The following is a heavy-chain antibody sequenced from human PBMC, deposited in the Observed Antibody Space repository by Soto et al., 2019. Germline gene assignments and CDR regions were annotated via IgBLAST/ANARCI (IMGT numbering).Heavy chain of an antibody. CDR2: IKGDGSEK. V-gene: IGHV3-7*01. D-gene: IGHD6-19*01. CDR3: ARNRGWDTLDY. J-gene: IGHJ4*02. CDR1: GFSFSSYW. Sequence: GGSLRLSCVASGFSFSSYWMKWVRQAPGKGLETVANIKGDGSEKTYVDSVKGRFTISRDNAKNSLYLEMDSLRAEDMAVYYCARNRGWDTLDYWGQGTRVTVSS.